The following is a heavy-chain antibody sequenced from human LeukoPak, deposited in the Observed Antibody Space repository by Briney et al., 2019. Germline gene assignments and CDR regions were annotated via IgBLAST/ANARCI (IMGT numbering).Heavy chain of an antibody. Sequence: GESLKISCKGSGYSFTSYWISWVRQMPGKGLEWMGRIDPSDTYTNYSPSFQGHVTISSDKSVSTAYLQWSSLKASDTAMYYCARLGPYAIFGGVDCWGQGTLVTVSS. D-gene: IGHD3-3*01. V-gene: IGHV5-10-1*01. CDR1: GYSFTSYW. CDR2: IDPSDTYT. CDR3: ARLGPYAIFGGVDC. J-gene: IGHJ4*02.